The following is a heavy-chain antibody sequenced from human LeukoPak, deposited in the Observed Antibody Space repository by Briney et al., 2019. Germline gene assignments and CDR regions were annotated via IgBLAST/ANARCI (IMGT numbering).Heavy chain of an antibody. CDR2: IRYDGSNK. V-gene: IGHV3-30*02. D-gene: IGHD3-10*01. CDR1: GFPFSSYA. Sequence: GGSLRLSCAASGFPFSSYAMSWVRQAPGKGLEWVAFIRYDGSNKYYADSVKGRFPISRDNSKNTLYLQMNSLRAEDTAVYYCAKDGEFRSFSGDFDYWGQGTLVTVSS. CDR3: AKDGEFRSFSGDFDY. J-gene: IGHJ4*02.